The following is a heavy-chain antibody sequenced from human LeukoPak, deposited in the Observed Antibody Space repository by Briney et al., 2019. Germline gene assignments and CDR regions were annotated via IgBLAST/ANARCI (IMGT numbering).Heavy chain of an antibody. Sequence: GGSLRFSCAASGFTFSSYAMHWVRQAPGKGLEWVAVISYDGSNKYYADSVKGRFTISRDNSKNTLYLQMNSLRAEDTAVYYCARDRVSYYFDYWGQGTLVTVSS. V-gene: IGHV3-30-3*01. CDR2: ISYDGSNK. J-gene: IGHJ4*02. CDR1: GFTFSSYA. CDR3: ARDRVSYYFDY. D-gene: IGHD6-13*01.